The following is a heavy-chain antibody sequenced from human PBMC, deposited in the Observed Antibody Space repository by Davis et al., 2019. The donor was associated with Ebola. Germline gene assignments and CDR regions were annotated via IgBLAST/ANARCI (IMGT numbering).Heavy chain of an antibody. J-gene: IGHJ6*02. D-gene: IGHD6-13*01. CDR1: GFTFSSYW. CDR3: TSRIAAAGRDYYYYYGMDV. CDR2: ISGSGGST. V-gene: IGHV3-23*01. Sequence: GGSLRLSCAASGFTFSSYWMHWVRQAPGKGLVWVSAISGSGGSTYYADSVKGRFTISRDDSKNTAYLQMNSLKTEDTAVYYCTSRIAAAGRDYYYYYGMDVWGQGTTVTVSS.